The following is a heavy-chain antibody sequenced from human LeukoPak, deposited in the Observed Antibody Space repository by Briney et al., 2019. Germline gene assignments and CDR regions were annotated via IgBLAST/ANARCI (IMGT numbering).Heavy chain of an antibody. CDR3: ARRRGVTATLNLLYY. V-gene: IGHV5-51*01. CDR1: GYRLTSYW. J-gene: IGHJ4*02. Sequence: GESLKISCTGSGYRLTSYWIGWVRQMPGKGLEWMGIISLCDSDSRYSPSFQGPVTSSADQSISTAYWQWRSLKASDTAIYYCARRRGVTATLNLLYYWGQGTLVTVSS. CDR2: ISLCDSDS. D-gene: IGHD2-21*02.